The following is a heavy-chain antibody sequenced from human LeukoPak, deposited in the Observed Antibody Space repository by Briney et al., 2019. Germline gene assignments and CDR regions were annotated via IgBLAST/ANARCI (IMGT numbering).Heavy chain of an antibody. J-gene: IGHJ4*02. CDR1: GGSFSGYY. D-gene: IGHD1-26*01. CDR3: ARVLRGSYGTNFVYYFDC. CDR2: INHSGST. V-gene: IGHV4-34*01. Sequence: PSETLSLTSAVYGGSFSGYYWSWIRQPPGKGLEWIGEINHSGSTNYNPSLKSRVTISVDTSKNQFSLKLSSVTAADTAVYYCARVLRGSYGTNFVYYFDCWGQGTLVTVSS.